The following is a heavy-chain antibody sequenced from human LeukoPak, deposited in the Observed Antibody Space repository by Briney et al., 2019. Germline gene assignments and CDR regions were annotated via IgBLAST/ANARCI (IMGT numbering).Heavy chain of an antibody. Sequence: GGSLRLSCAASGFTFSSYSMNWVRQAPGKGLEWVSYISSTSSTIYYADSVRGRFTISRDNAKNSLYLQMNSLRAEDTAVYYCARDQSSTWYAIGVQKEYFQYWGQGTLVTVSS. J-gene: IGHJ1*01. D-gene: IGHD6-13*01. CDR3: ARDQSSTWYAIGVQKEYFQY. CDR2: ISSTSSTI. V-gene: IGHV3-48*01. CDR1: GFTFSSYS.